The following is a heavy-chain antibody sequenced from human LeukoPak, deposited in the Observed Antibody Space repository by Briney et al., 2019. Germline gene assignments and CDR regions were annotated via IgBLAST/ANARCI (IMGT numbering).Heavy chain of an antibody. J-gene: IGHJ4*02. V-gene: IGHV3-30*18. CDR2: ISYDGRNK. D-gene: IGHD2-2*01. Sequence: QSGGSLRLSCAASGFTFTSYWMHWVRQAPGKGLEWVADISYDGRNKFYADSVKGRFTISRDNSKNTLYLQTNSLRAEDTAVYYCAKEGGTRGSTSYYFDYWGQGTLVTVSS. CDR1: GFTFTSYW. CDR3: AKEGGTRGSTSYYFDY.